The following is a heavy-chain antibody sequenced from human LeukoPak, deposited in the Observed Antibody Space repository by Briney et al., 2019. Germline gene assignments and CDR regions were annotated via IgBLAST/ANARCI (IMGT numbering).Heavy chain of an antibody. Sequence: GGSLRLSCAASGFTFSSYSMNWVRQAPGKGLEWVSSISSSSYIYYADSVKGRFTISRDNAKNSLYLQMNSLRAEDTAVYYCARDPELRLRFLEWLPPARYYYYYGMDVWGQGTTVTVSS. CDR3: ARDPELRLRFLEWLPPARYYYYYGMDV. CDR1: GFTFSSYS. CDR2: ISSSSYI. V-gene: IGHV3-21*01. D-gene: IGHD3-3*01. J-gene: IGHJ6*02.